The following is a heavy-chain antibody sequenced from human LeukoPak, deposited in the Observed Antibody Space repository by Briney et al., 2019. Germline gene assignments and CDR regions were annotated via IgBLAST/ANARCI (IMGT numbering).Heavy chain of an antibody. Sequence: SETLSLTCTVSGGSISSSSYYWGWIRQPPGKGLEWIGSIYYSGSTYYNPSLKSRVTISVDTSKNQFSLKLSSVTAADTAVYYCVRRQLVVRGVIIDSWFDPWGQGTLVTVSS. V-gene: IGHV4-39*01. CDR2: IYYSGST. D-gene: IGHD3-10*01. CDR3: VRRQLVVRGVIIDSWFDP. J-gene: IGHJ5*02. CDR1: GGSISSSSYY.